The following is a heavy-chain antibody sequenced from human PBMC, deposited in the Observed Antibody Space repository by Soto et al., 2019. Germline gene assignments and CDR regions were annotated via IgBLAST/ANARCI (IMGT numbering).Heavy chain of an antibody. CDR2: INHSGST. J-gene: IGHJ4*02. D-gene: IGHD3-22*01. Sequence: QVQLQQWGAGLLKPSETLSITCAVYGGSFSGYYWSWIRQPPGKGLEWIGEINHSGSTNYNPSLKSRVTISVDTSKNQFSLKLSSVTAADTAVYYCARSYDSTPGFDYWCQGTLVTVSS. CDR3: ARSYDSTPGFDY. V-gene: IGHV4-34*01. CDR1: GGSFSGYY.